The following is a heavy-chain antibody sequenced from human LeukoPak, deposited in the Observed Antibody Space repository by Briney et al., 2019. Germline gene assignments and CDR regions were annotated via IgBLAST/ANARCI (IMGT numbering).Heavy chain of an antibody. CDR2: INHSGST. V-gene: IGHV4-34*01. J-gene: IGHJ5*02. Sequence: PSETLSLTCAVYGGSFSGYYWSWIRQPPGKGLEWIGEINHSGSTNYNPSLTSRVTISVDTSKNQFSLKLSSVTAADTAVYYCARGLLAHYYGSGTTNPWGQGTLVTVSS. D-gene: IGHD3-10*01. CDR3: ARGLLAHYYGSGTTNP. CDR1: GGSFSGYY.